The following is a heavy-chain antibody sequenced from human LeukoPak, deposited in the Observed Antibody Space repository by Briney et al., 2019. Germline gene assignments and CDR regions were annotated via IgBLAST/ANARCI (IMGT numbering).Heavy chain of an antibody. CDR1: GYTFTSYD. Sequence: GASVKVSCKASGYTFTSYDINWVRQATGQGLEWTGWMNPNSGNTGYAQKFQGRVTMTRNTSISTAYMELSSLRSEDTAVYYCARAGYKENWFDPWGQGTLVTVSS. CDR3: ARAGYKENWFDP. J-gene: IGHJ5*02. CDR2: MNPNSGNT. D-gene: IGHD5-18*01. V-gene: IGHV1-8*01.